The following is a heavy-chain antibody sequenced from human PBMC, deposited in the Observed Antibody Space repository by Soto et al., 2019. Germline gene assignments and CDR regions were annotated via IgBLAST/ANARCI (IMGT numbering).Heavy chain of an antibody. CDR1: GFTFSSYA. V-gene: IGHV3-23*01. CDR2: IRGSGVST. J-gene: IGHJ3*02. D-gene: IGHD6-19*01. CDR3: AKDQQWAVTGSAFDI. Sequence: GGSLRLSCAASGFTFSSYAMSWVRQAPGKGLEWVSAIRGSGVSTYYAGSVKGRFTISRDNSKNTLYLQMNSLRAEGTAVYYCAKDQQWAVTGSAFDIWGQGTMVTVSS.